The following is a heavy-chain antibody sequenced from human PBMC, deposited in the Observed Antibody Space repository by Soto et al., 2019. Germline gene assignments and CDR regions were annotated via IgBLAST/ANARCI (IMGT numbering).Heavy chain of an antibody. Sequence: QVQLQESGPGLVKPSGTLSLTCAVSGDSVTSNVWWSWVRQPPGKGLEWIGEAYHNGLTDYNPSLKSRVTMAFDTSKNEFSLKLTSLTAADTAIYYCARDAAVPGESDRFDYWGQGTLVTVSS. V-gene: IGHV4-4*02. J-gene: IGHJ4*02. CDR1: GDSVTSNVW. D-gene: IGHD6-19*01. CDR2: AYHNGLT. CDR3: ARDAAVPGESDRFDY.